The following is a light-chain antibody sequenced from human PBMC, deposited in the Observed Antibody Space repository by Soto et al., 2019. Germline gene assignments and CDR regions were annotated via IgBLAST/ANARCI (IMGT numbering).Light chain of an antibody. J-gene: IGKJ2*01. Sequence: DIQMTQFPSTLSASVGDRVSITCRARQNVNTWVAWYQQKPGKAPRLLISEASNLETGVPSKFSGSGSGTDFTLTIDSLQPDDFATYYCQQYYKFPGTFGPGTQLEIK. V-gene: IGKV1-5*01. CDR3: QQYYKFPGT. CDR2: EAS. CDR1: QNVNTW.